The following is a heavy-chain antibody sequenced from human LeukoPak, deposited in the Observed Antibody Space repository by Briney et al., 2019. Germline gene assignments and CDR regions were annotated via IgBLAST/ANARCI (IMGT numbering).Heavy chain of an antibody. J-gene: IGHJ2*01. Sequence: SETLSLTCAVYGGSFSGYYWSWIRQPPGKGLEWIGEINHSGSTNYNPSLKSRVTISVDTSKNQISLKLSSVIAADTAVYYCARGPMTKVTIGAFRYFDLWGRGTPVTVSS. V-gene: IGHV4-34*01. CDR3: ARGPMTKVTIGAFRYFDL. D-gene: IGHD4-17*01. CDR2: INHSGST. CDR1: GGSFSGYY.